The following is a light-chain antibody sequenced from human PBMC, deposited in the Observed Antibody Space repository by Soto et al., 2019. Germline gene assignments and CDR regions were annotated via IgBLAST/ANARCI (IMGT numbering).Light chain of an antibody. CDR3: QQYYSYPWT. Sequence: DIQMTQSPSTLSASVGDRVTITCRASQNIDRWLAWYQQKPGKAPNLLIYGASNLEGGVPSRFSGSGSGTEFTLTLSSLRPDDFETYYCQQYYSYPWTFGQGTKVEIK. CDR2: GAS. V-gene: IGKV1-5*03. CDR1: QNIDRW. J-gene: IGKJ1*01.